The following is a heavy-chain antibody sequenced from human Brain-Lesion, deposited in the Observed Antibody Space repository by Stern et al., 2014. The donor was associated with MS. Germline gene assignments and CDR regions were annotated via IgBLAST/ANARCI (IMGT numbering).Heavy chain of an antibody. D-gene: IGHD3-16*01. V-gene: IGHV5-10-1*01. CDR3: ARHMGEGLSIDY. CDR1: GYRFTSDW. CDR2: IDPSDSNP. Sequence: EVQLGESGAEVKKPGESLRISCQGSGYRFTSDWISWVRQMPGKGLEWSGRIDPSDSNPNYSPSFQGHVTISAAKSINTAYLDWRSLKASDTAMYSCARHMGEGLSIDYWGQGTLVTVSS. J-gene: IGHJ4*02.